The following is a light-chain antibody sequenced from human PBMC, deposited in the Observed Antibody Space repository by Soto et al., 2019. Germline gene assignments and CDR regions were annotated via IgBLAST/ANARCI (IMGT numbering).Light chain of an antibody. Sequence: QSALTQPASVSGSPGQSITISCTGTSSDIGGYKQVSWYQQHPGKAPKLMIYEVSNRPSGVSNRFSGSKSGNTASLTISGLQAEDEADYYCSSYTTSSTQVFGSGTKVTVL. CDR3: SSYTTSSTQV. J-gene: IGLJ1*01. CDR1: SSDIGGYKQ. CDR2: EVS. V-gene: IGLV2-14*01.